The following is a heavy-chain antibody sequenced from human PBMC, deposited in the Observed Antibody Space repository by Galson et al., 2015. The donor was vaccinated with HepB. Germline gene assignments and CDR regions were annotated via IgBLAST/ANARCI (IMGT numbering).Heavy chain of an antibody. D-gene: IGHD3-22*01. Sequence: SLRLSCAASGFTFDDYAMHWVRQAPGKGLAWVSGISWNSGSIGYADSVKGRFTISSDNAKNSLYLQMNSLRAEDTALYYCAKDIYYDSSGYSFDYWGQGTLVTVSS. V-gene: IGHV3-9*01. CDR1: GFTFDDYA. CDR2: ISWNSGSI. CDR3: AKDIYYDSSGYSFDY. J-gene: IGHJ4*02.